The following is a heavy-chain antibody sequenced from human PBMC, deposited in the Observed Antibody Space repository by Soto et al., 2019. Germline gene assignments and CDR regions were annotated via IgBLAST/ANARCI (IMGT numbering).Heavy chain of an antibody. V-gene: IGHV3-48*03. CDR3: ARDVLVVGATPGYYGMDV. D-gene: IGHD1-26*01. CDR2: ISSSGSTI. J-gene: IGHJ6*02. Sequence: GGSLRLSCAASGFTFSSYEMNWVRQAPGKGLEWVSYISSSGSTIYYADSVKGRFTISRDNAKNSLYLQMNSLRAEDTAVYYCARDVLVVGATPGYYGMDVWGQGTTVPVYS. CDR1: GFTFSSYE.